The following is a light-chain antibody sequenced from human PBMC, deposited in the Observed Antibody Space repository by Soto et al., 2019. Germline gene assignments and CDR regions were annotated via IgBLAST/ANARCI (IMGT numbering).Light chain of an antibody. V-gene: IGKV1-6*01. CDR1: QDVRND. CDR2: AAG. J-gene: IGKJ1*01. CDR3: LQDNRTPQT. Sequence: ATQMTQSPSSLSASVGDRISITCRASQDVRNDLAWYQQKPGKAPKLLIYAAGALQSGVPSRFSGSGSGTNFTLTITGLQPEDFATYYCLQDNRTPQTFGQGTKVEIK.